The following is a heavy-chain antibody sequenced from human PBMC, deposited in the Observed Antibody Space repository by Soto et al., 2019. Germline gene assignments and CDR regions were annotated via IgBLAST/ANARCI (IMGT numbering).Heavy chain of an antibody. J-gene: IGHJ4*02. CDR3: ARDGDGGWGD. Sequence: EVRLVESGGGLMQPGGSLRLSCAASGISVSSSYMSWVPQAPGKGLEWISYVSGGGETFYSDTVRGRFTISRDNSKNTLFLQMNSLRVEDTAVYYCARDGDGGWGDWGQGAQVTVSS. CDR1: GISVSSSY. D-gene: IGHD7-27*01. CDR2: VSGGGET. V-gene: IGHV3-53*01.